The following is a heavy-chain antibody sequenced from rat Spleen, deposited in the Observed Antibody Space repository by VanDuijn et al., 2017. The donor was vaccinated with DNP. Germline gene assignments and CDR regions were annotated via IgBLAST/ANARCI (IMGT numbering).Heavy chain of an antibody. CDR3: TTRIYYYDGSYY. Sequence: EVLLVESGGGPVQPGRSLKLSCVASGFIFSNHWMTWIRQAPTKGLEWVATVSYDGTKTFYRDSVKGRFTISRDNAKSTLYLQMDSLRSEDTATYYCTTRIYYYDGSYYWGQGVMVTVSS. CDR2: VSYDGTKT. J-gene: IGHJ2*01. CDR1: GFIFSNHW. V-gene: IGHV5-29*01. D-gene: IGHD1-12*02.